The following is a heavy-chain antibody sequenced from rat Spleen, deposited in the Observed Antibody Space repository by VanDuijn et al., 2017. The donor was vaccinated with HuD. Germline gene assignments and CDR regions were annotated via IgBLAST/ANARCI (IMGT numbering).Heavy chain of an antibody. Sequence: EVQLVESGGGLVQPGRSLKLSCAASGFTFSDYYMAWVRQAPTKGLEWVATISYDGSSTYYRDSVKGRFTISRDNAKSTLYLQMDSLRSEDTATYYCARLLTTAPRDAWGQGASVTVSS. J-gene: IGHJ4*01. CDR1: GFTFSDYY. CDR2: ISYDGSST. CDR3: ARLLTTAPRDA. D-gene: IGHD1-11*01. V-gene: IGHV5-7*01.